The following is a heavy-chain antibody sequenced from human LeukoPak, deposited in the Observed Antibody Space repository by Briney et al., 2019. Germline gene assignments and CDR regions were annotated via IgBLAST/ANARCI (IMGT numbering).Heavy chain of an antibody. D-gene: IGHD2-21*02. Sequence: ASVKVSCRASGYTFTSYYMHWVRQAPGQGLEWMGIINPSGGSTSYAQKFQGRVTMTRDTSTSTVYMELSSLRSEDTAVYYCTTRDGGYLDYWGQGTLVTVSS. J-gene: IGHJ4*02. V-gene: IGHV1-46*03. CDR2: INPSGGST. CDR1: GYTFTSYY. CDR3: TTRDGGYLDY.